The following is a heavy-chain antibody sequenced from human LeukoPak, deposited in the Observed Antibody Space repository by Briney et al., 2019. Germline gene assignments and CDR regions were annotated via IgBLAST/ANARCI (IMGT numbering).Heavy chain of an antibody. Sequence: VASVKVSCKASGYTFTGYYMHWVRQAPGQGLEWEGWINPKSGGTDYAQRLQGRVAMTTDTSIATAYMELRRLTSDDTAVYFCARGTIGSYSSVHDWGQGTLVTVSS. V-gene: IGHV1-2*02. CDR1: GYTFTGYY. CDR2: INPKSGGT. J-gene: IGHJ1*01. CDR3: ARGTIGSYSSVHD. D-gene: IGHD1-26*01.